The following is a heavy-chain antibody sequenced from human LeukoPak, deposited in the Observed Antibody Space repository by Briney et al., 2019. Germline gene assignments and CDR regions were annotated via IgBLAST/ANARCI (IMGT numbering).Heavy chain of an antibody. CDR3: AGGAGFLIDY. Sequence: GGSLRLSCAASGFTFSNYWMNWVRQAPGKGPEWVAIIKKDGSEKYYVDSVKGRFTISRDNAKNSLYLQMNSLRADGTAVYFCAGGAGFLIDYWGQGALVTVSS. V-gene: IGHV3-7*01. CDR2: IKKDGSEK. J-gene: IGHJ4*02. D-gene: IGHD2/OR15-2a*01. CDR1: GFTFSNYW.